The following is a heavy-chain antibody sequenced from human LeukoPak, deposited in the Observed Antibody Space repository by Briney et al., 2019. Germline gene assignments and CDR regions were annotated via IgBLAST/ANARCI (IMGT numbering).Heavy chain of an antibody. CDR1: GFTLSSRW. Sequence: PGGSLRLSCVVSGFTLSSRWMMWVRQAPGEGLEWMTNINRDGSEKNYADSVKGRFTISRDNSKNTVYLQMDSLRGEDTAVYYCAREPGTDYRKYYFDYWGQGTLVTVSS. CDR2: INRDGSEK. V-gene: IGHV3-7*03. CDR3: AREPGTDYRKYYFDY. J-gene: IGHJ4*02. D-gene: IGHD3/OR15-3a*01.